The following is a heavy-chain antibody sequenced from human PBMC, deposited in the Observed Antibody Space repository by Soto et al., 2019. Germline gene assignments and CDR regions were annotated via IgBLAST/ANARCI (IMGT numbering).Heavy chain of an antibody. V-gene: IGHV6-1*01. D-gene: IGHD3-3*01. CDR1: GDSVSSNIAA. J-gene: IGHJ3*02. CDR2: TYYRSKWYN. CDR3: ARGNLLRFLEWPSDAFDI. Sequence: QTLSLTCAISGDSVSSNIAAWNWIRQSPSRGLEWLGRTYYRSKWYNDYAVSVKSRITINPDTSKNQFSLQLNPVTPEDTAVYYRARGNLLRFLEWPSDAFDIWGQDTMVTVS.